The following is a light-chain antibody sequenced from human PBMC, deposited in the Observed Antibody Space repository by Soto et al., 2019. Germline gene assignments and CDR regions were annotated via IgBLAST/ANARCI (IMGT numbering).Light chain of an antibody. Sequence: EIVLTQSPGILSLSPGERATLSCRASQRVTSDFLAWYQQKPGQAPSLLIYGASNRATGVPDRFSGSGSGTDFTLTISRLEPEDFAVYHCQQYGRSPPTFGGGTKVGFK. J-gene: IGKJ4*01. CDR1: QRVTSDF. CDR2: GAS. V-gene: IGKV3-20*01. CDR3: QQYGRSPPT.